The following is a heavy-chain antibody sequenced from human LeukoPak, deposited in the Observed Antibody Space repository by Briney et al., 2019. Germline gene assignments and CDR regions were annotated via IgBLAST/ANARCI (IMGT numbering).Heavy chain of an antibody. D-gene: IGHD2-2*02. V-gene: IGHV4-34*01. CDR1: GGSFSGYY. J-gene: IGHJ4*02. CDR3: ARLRVAVPAAIDY. Sequence: SETLSLTCAVYGGSFSGYYWSWIRQPPGKGLEWIGEINHSGSTNYNPSLKSRVTISVDTSKSQFSLKLSSVTAADTAVYYCARLRVAVPAAIDYWGQGTLVTVSS. CDR2: INHSGST.